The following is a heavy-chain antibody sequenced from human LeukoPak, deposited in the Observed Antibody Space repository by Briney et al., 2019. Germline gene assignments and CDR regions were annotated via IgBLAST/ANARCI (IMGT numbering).Heavy chain of an antibody. Sequence: PGGSLRLSCAASGFTFSSYSMNWVRQAPGKGLEWVSSISSSSSYIYYADSVKGRFTISRDNSKNTLYLQMNSLRAEDTAVYYCAKDHLRDTWIQLWSWGQGTLVTVSS. D-gene: IGHD5-18*01. J-gene: IGHJ5*02. CDR3: AKDHLRDTWIQLWS. CDR2: ISSSSSYI. CDR1: GFTFSSYS. V-gene: IGHV3-21*01.